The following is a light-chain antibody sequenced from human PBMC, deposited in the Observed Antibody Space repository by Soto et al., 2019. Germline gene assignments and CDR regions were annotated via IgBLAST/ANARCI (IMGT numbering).Light chain of an antibody. CDR3: QQRSNWPPIT. CDR1: QSVSSY. Sequence: EIVFTQSPATLSLSPGERATLSCRASQSVSSYLAWYQQKPGQAHRLLIYDASNRATGIPARFSGSGSGTDFTLTISSLEPEDFAVYYCQQRSNWPPITCGKGTRREIK. V-gene: IGKV3-11*01. J-gene: IGKJ5*01. CDR2: DAS.